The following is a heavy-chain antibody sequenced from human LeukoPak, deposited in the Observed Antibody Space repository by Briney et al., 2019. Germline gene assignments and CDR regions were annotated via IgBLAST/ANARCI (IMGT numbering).Heavy chain of an antibody. Sequence: SETLSLTCTVSGGSISSSSYYWGWIRQPPGKGLEWIGEINHSGSTNYNPSLKSRVTISVDTSKNQFSLKLSSVTAADTAVYYCARTDYGDYGGWFDPWGQGTLVTVSS. V-gene: IGHV4-39*07. CDR3: ARTDYGDYGGWFDP. D-gene: IGHD4-17*01. CDR2: INHSGST. J-gene: IGHJ5*02. CDR1: GGSISSSSYY.